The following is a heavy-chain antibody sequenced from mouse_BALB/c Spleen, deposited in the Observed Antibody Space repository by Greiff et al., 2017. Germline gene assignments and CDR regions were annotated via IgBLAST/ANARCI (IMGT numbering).Heavy chain of an antibody. V-gene: IGHV3-2*02. D-gene: IGHD1-2*01. CDR2: ISYSGST. Sequence: EVMLVESGPGLVKPSQSLSLTCTVTGYSITSDYAWNWIRQFPGNKLEWMGYISYSGSTSYNPSLKSRISITRDTSKNQFFLQLNSVTTEDTATYYCASYGYVYWYFDVWGAGTTVTVSS. J-gene: IGHJ1*01. CDR1: GYSITSDYA. CDR3: ASYGYVYWYFDV.